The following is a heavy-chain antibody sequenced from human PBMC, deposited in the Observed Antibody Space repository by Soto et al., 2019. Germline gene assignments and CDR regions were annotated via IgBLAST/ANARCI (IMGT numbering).Heavy chain of an antibody. Sequence: PVGSLRLSCAASGFTFSSYWMSWVRQAPGKGLEWVANIKQDGSEKYYVDSVKGRFTISRDNAKNSLYLQMNSLRAEDTAVYYCATALRFLEWYPYYYGMDVWGQGTTVT. CDR1: GFTFSSYW. CDR3: ATALRFLEWYPYYYGMDV. V-gene: IGHV3-7*03. J-gene: IGHJ6*02. CDR2: IKQDGSEK. D-gene: IGHD3-3*01.